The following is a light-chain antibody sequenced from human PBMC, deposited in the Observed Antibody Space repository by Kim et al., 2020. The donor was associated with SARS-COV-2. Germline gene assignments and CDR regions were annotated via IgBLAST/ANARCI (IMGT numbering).Light chain of an antibody. V-gene: IGKV1-5*03. J-gene: IGKJ1*01. CDR1: QTIGPW. Sequence: ASVGDRVTITCRASQTIGPWLAWYQKKPGKAPKLLIYKASILETGVPSRFYVSGSGTELTLTISGLQPDDFATYYCQQYERYPRTFGQGTRVDIK. CDR3: QQYERYPRT. CDR2: KAS.